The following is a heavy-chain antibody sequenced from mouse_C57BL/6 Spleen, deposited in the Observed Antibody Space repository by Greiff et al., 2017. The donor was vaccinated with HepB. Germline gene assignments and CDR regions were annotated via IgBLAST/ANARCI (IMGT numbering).Heavy chain of an antibody. D-gene: IGHD1-1*01. Sequence: QVQLQQSGPELVKPGASVKLSCKASGYTFTSYDINWVKQRPGQGLEWIGWIYPRDGSTKYNEKFKGKATLTVDTSSSTAYMELHSLTSEDSAVYFCARALDYYGSSYGWYFDVWGTGTTVTVSS. CDR3: ARALDYYGSSYGWYFDV. J-gene: IGHJ1*03. V-gene: IGHV1-85*01. CDR1: GYTFTSYD. CDR2: IYPRDGST.